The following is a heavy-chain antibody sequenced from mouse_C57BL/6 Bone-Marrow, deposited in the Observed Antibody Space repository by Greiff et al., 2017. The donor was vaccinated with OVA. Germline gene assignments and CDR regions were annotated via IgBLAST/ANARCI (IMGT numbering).Heavy chain of an antibody. CDR1: GYAFSSSW. J-gene: IGHJ2*01. V-gene: IGHV1-82*01. Sequence: QVQLQQSGPELVKPGASVKISCKASGYAFSSSWMNWVKQRPGKGLEWIGRIYPGDGDTNYNGKFKGKATLTADKSSSTAYMQLSSLTSEDSAVYFCAKWRTRKFDYWGQGTTLTVSS. CDR2: IYPGDGDT. D-gene: IGHD2-13*01. CDR3: AKWRTRKFDY.